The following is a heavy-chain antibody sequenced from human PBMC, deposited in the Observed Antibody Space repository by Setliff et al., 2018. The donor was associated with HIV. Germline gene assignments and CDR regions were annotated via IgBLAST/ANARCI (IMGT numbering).Heavy chain of an antibody. CDR2: IYYSGSA. CDR3: ARDLPSRSSNYFDY. J-gene: IGHJ4*02. V-gene: IGHV4-39*02. CDR1: GGSISNSAYY. Sequence: SETLSLTCTVSGGSISNSAYYWGWIRQPPGKGLEWIGGIYYSGSAYHNPSLKSRVTTSVDTSKNQFSLKLSSVTAADSAVYYCARDLPSRSSNYFDYWGQGTLVTVSS.